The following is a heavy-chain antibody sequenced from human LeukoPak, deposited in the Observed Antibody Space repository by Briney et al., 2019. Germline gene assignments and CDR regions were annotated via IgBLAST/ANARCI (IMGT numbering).Heavy chain of an antibody. D-gene: IGHD3-10*02. CDR1: GFTFDDYT. J-gene: IGHJ6*04. CDR3: AELGITMIGGV. CDR2: ISWDGGST. Sequence: HPGGSLRLSCAASGFTFDDYTMHWVRQAPGKVLEWVSLISWDGGSTYYADSVKGRFTISRDNAKNSLYLQMNSLRAEDTAVYYCAELGITMIGGVWGKGTTVTISS. V-gene: IGHV3-43*01.